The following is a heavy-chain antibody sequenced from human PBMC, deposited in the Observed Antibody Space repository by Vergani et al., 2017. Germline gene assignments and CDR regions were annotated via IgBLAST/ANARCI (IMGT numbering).Heavy chain of an antibody. CDR1: GFSFSSFG. J-gene: IGHJ4*02. CDR3: AKDGLAYGSGSGYY. D-gene: IGHD3-10*01. Sequence: QVQLVESGGGVVQPGGSLRLSCAASGFSFSSFGMHWVRQAPGKGLEWVTFIRYDGSNKYYADSVKGRFTISRDNSKNTVYRQMNSLRTGDTAVYYCAKDGLAYGSGSGYYWGRGTRVTVSS. V-gene: IGHV3-30*02. CDR2: IRYDGSNK.